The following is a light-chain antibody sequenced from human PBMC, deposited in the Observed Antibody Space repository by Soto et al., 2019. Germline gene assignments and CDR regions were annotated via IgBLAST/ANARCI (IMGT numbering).Light chain of an antibody. Sequence: EIVLTQSPDTLSLSPGERATLFCRASQTLSINSLAWYQQKPGQAPRLLIYGASSRATGIPDRFSGSGSGTDFTLTISRLEPEDFAVYYCQQYGSSPPLTFGGGTKVDMK. V-gene: IGKV3-20*01. CDR1: QTLSINS. CDR2: GAS. J-gene: IGKJ4*01. CDR3: QQYGSSPPLT.